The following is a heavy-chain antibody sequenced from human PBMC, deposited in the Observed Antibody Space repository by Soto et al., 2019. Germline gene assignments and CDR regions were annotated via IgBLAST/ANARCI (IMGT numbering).Heavy chain of an antibody. V-gene: IGHV4-31*03. J-gene: IGHJ6*02. D-gene: IGHD5-18*01. Sequence: SETLSLTCTVSGGSISSGGYYWSWIRQHPGKGLEWIGYIYYSGSTYYNPSLKSRVTISVDTSKNQFSLKLSSVTAADTAVYYCARDRRYSYGAHPKTYYYYYGMDVWGQGTTVTVSS. CDR1: GGSISSGGYY. CDR2: IYYSGST. CDR3: ARDRRYSYGAHPKTYYYYYGMDV.